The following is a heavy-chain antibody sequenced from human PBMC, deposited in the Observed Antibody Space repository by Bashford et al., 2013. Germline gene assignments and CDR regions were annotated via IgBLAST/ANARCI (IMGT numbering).Heavy chain of an antibody. CDR1: GGTFSSYA. CDR3: ATGTMNDYGDYLGWNYFDY. D-gene: IGHD4-17*01. CDR2: IIPILGIA. J-gene: IGHJ4*02. Sequence: SVKVSCKASGGTFSSYAISWVRQAPGQGLEWMGRIIPILGIANYAQKFQGRVTITADKSTSTAYMELSSLRSEDTAVYYCATGTMNDYGDYLGWNYFDYVGPGNPGHRLL. V-gene: IGHV1-69*04.